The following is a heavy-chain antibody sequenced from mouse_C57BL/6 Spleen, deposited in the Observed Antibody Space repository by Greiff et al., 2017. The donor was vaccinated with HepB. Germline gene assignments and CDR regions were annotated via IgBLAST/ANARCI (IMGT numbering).Heavy chain of an antibody. CDR1: GYTFTSYW. V-gene: IGHV1-61*01. D-gene: IGHD1-1*01. CDR2: IYPSDSET. J-gene: IGHJ3*01. Sequence: QVQLQQSGAELVRPGSSVKLSCKASGYTFTSYWMDWVKQRPGQGLEWIGNIYPSDSETHYNQKFKDKATLTVDKSSSTAYMQLSSLTSEDSAVYYCARGDYGSSYGFAYWGQGTLVTVSA. CDR3: ARGDYGSSYGFAY.